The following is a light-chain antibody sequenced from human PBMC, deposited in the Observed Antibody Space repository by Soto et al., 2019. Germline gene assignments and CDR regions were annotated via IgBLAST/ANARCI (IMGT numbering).Light chain of an antibody. CDR1: NSNIRAGFG. CDR2: SNT. V-gene: IGLV1-40*01. Sequence: QSVLTQPPSVSGAPGQRVTISCTGSNSNIRAGFGVQWYQQFPRTAPRLLIYSNTNRPSGVPDRFSASKSGTSASLAITGLGAEDEADYYCQSFDINVLALIFGVGTKLTVL. J-gene: IGLJ2*01. CDR3: QSFDINVLALI.